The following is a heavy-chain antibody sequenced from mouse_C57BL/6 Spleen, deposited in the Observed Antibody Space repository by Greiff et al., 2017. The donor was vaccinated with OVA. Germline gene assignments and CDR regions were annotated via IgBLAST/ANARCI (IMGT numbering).Heavy chain of an antibody. CDR2: INPNYGTT. V-gene: IGHV1-39*01. Sequence: VQLQQSGPELVKPGASVKISCKASGYSFTDYNMNWVKQSNGKSLEWIGVINPNYGTTSYNQKFKGKATFTADTSSNTAYMQLSSLTTEDSAIYYCARYVYGSSYNWYFDVWGTGTTVTVSS. CDR3: ARYVYGSSYNWYFDV. CDR1: GYSFTDYN. J-gene: IGHJ1*03. D-gene: IGHD1-1*01.